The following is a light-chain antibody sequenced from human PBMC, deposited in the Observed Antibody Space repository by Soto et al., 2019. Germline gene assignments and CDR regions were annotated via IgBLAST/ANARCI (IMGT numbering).Light chain of an antibody. CDR3: QRYCTYPWT. CDR2: EAS. V-gene: IGKV1-5*03. CDR1: QSINIY. J-gene: IGKJ1*01. Sequence: DIQMTQSPSTLSASVGDRVTITCRASQSINIYLAWYQQKPGKAPKVLIYEASTLQSGVPSRFSGSGSGTEFTLTISSLQPDDFATYYCQRYCTYPWTFGQGTKVEIK.